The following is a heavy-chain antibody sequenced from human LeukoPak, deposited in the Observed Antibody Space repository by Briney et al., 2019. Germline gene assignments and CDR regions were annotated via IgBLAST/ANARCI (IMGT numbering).Heavy chain of an antibody. CDR2: ISGSSGDT. V-gene: IGHV3-23*01. D-gene: IGHD3-22*01. CDR3: AKLPCVHYYDGSGYHRAFDS. Sequence: GGSLRLSCAASGFAFSNHAMTWVRQAPGKGLEWVPAISGSSGDTFYVDSVKGRFTISRDNSKNTLYLQMNSLRAEDTAVYFCAKLPCVHYYDGSGYHRAFDSWGQGTLVTVSS. CDR1: GFAFSNHA. J-gene: IGHJ4*02.